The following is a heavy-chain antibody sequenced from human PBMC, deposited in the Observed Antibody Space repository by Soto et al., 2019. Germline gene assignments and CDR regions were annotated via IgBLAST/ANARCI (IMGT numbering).Heavy chain of an antibody. V-gene: IGHV1-69*01. J-gene: IGHJ4*02. Sequence: QVQLVQSGAEVKKPGSSVRVSCKASGDTFSRYTVNWVRQAPRQGLEWMGGIIPRFGTTNYAPTLPGRVTITADESTNTVYMELSSLRSEDTALYFCARGRGLYNSGRSQLDYWGQGTLLTVSS. CDR1: GDTFSRYT. CDR3: ARGRGLYNSGRSQLDY. CDR2: IIPRFGTT. D-gene: IGHD1-1*01.